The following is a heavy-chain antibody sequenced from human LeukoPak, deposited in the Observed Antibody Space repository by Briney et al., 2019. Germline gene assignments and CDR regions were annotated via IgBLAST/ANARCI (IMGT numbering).Heavy chain of an antibody. CDR3: ATDGDPPRYGPDLVVVSTFHF. V-gene: IGHV1-69*13. CDR2: IIPILGST. J-gene: IGHJ3*01. CDR1: GGTFRSYT. Sequence: GASVKVSCKASGGTFRSYTISWVRQAPGQGLEWMGGIIPILGSTKYAQTFQGRATITADESTSTAYMELSSLRSEDTAMYYCATDGDPPRYGPDLVVVSTFHFWGQGTLVTVSS. D-gene: IGHD2-15*01.